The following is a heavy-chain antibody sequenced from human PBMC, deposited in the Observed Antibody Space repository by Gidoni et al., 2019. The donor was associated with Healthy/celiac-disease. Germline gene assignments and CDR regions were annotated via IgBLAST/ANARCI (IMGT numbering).Heavy chain of an antibody. J-gene: IGHJ3*02. CDR2: IYPGDSDT. V-gene: IGHV5-51*01. D-gene: IGHD3-22*01. Sequence: EVQLVQSGAEVKKPGESLKISCKGSGYSFTSYWTGWVRQMPGKGLEWMGIIYPGDSDTRYSPSFQGQVTISADKSISTAYLQWSSLKASDTAMYYCARHVEGYDSSGPYQAFDIWGQGTMVTVSS. CDR1: GYSFTSYW. CDR3: ARHVEGYDSSGPYQAFDI.